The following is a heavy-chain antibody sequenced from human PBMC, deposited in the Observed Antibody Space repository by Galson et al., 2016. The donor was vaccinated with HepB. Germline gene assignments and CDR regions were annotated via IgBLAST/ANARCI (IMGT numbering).Heavy chain of an antibody. CDR2: IYQTGTA. CDR1: GDSINNNSW. V-gene: IGHV4-4*02. CDR3: TRGTLGTAATMAFDY. Sequence: SETLSLTCAVSGDSINNNSWWSWLRQSPGKGLEWLGEIYQTGTANYNPSFTSRATISVDKSKNQISLRLASVTAADTAVYYCTRGTLGTAATMAFDYWGQGTLVSVSS. D-gene: IGHD4/OR15-4a*01. J-gene: IGHJ4*02.